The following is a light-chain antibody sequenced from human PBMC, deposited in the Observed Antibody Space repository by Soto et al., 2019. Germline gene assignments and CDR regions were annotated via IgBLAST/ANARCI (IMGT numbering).Light chain of an antibody. J-gene: IGLJ1*01. Sequence: QSALTQPRSVSGSPGQSVTISCTGTSSDVGGYNFVSWYQQHPDKAPKVMIYDVNKRPSGVPNRFSGSKSGNTASLTISGLQAEDEADYYCCSYADTYTYVFGTGTKLTVL. CDR2: DVN. CDR1: SSDVGGYNF. V-gene: IGLV2-11*01. CDR3: CSYADTYTYV.